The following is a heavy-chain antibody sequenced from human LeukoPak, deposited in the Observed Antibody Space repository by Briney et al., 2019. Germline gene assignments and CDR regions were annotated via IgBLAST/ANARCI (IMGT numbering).Heavy chain of an antibody. CDR1: GGSFSGYY. D-gene: IGHD6-19*01. CDR2: INHSGST. CDR3: ARFSSGFMDV. J-gene: IGHJ6*03. Sequence: SETLSLTCAVYGGSFSGYYWSWIRQPPGKGLEWIGEINHSGSTNYNPSLKSRVTISVDTSRNQFSLKLSSVTAADTAVYYCARFSSGFMDVWGKGTTVTISS. V-gene: IGHV4-34*01.